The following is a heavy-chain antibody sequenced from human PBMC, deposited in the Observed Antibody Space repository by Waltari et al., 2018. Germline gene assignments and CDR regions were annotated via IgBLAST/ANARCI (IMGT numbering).Heavy chain of an antibody. CDR3: ARDGGGYSSGWYWY. V-gene: IGHV4-38-2*02. CDR2: IYHSGST. D-gene: IGHD6-19*01. J-gene: IGHJ4*02. Sequence: QVQLQESGPGLVKPSETLSLTCAVSGYSISSGYYWGWIRQPPGKGLEWIGSIYHSGSTYYNPSLKSRVTISVDTSKNQFSLKLSSVTAADTAVYYCARDGGGYSSGWYWYWGQGTLVTVSS. CDR1: GYSISSGYY.